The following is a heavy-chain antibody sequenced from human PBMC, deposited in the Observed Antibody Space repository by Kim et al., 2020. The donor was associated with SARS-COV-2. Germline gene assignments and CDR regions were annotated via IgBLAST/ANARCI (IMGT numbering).Heavy chain of an antibody. CDR1: GGSISSSSYY. CDR3: ARHGRRWPQLSPREFD. Sequence: SETLSLTCTVSGGSISSSSYYWGWIRQPPGKGLEWIGSIYYSGSTYYNPSLKSRVTISVDTSKNQFSLKLSSVTAADTAVYYCARHGRRWPQLSPREFD. J-gene: IGHJ4*01. CDR2: IYYSGST. V-gene: IGHV4-39*01. D-gene: IGHD2-15*01.